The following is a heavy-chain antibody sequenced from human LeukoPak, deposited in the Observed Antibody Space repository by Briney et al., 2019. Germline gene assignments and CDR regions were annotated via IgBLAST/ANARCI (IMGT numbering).Heavy chain of an antibody. Sequence: TLSLTCTVSGGSISSYYWSWIRQPPGKGLEWIGYIYYSGSTNYNPSLKSRVTISVDTSKNQFSLKLRSVTAADTAVYYCARDDMKRAFDIWGQGTMVTVSS. J-gene: IGHJ3*02. CDR1: GGSISSYY. CDR3: ARDDMKRAFDI. D-gene: IGHD3-9*01. CDR2: IYYSGST. V-gene: IGHV4-59*01.